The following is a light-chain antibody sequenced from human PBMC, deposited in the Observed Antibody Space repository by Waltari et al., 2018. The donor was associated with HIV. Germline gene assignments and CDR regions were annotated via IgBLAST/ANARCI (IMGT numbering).Light chain of an antibody. CDR1: TSDVDAHDY. V-gene: IGLV2-14*03. CDR3: SSCRRSYIADHRV. CDR2: DEN. J-gene: IGLJ3*02. Sequence: QSALTQPASVSGSPGQSITISCTGTTSDVDAHDYVSWYQQYPSKAPKLMIFDENNHAAGVSKRFLGAKSDNAASVIVTGLQAEAETDYYCSSCRRSYIADHRVFGGGTNLVVL.